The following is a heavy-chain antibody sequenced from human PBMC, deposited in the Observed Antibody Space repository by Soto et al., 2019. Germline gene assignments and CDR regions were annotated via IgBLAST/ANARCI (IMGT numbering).Heavy chain of an antibody. J-gene: IGHJ6*02. V-gene: IGHV3-21*01. CDR1: GFTFSSYI. CDR2: ISSSSSYI. CDR3: ARDQLRISRNYYYYGMDV. Sequence: GGSLRLSCAASGFTFSSYIMNWVRQAPGKGLEWDSSISSSSSYIYYADSVKGRFTISRDNAKNSLYLQMNSLRAEDTAVYYCARDQLRISRNYYYYGMDVWGQGTTVTVSS. D-gene: IGHD3-10*01.